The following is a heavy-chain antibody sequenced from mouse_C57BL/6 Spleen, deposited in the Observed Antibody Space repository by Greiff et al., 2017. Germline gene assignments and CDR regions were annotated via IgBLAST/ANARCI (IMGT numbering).Heavy chain of an antibody. J-gene: IGHJ2*01. Sequence: QLQQSGPELVKPGASVKIPCKASGYTFTDYNMDWVKQSHGKSLEWIGDINPNNGGTIYNQKFKGKATLTVDKSSSTAYMELRSLTSEDTAVYYCARHYSNYEGGFDYWGQGTTLTVSS. D-gene: IGHD2-5*01. CDR2: INPNNGGT. CDR3: ARHYSNYEGGFDY. CDR1: GYTFTDYN. V-gene: IGHV1-18*01.